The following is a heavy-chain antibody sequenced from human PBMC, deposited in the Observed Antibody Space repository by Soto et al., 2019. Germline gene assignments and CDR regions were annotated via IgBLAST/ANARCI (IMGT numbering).Heavy chain of an antibody. CDR2: ISYDGSNK. CDR1: GFTFSSYG. Sequence: QVQLVESGGGVVQPGRSLRLSCAASGFTFSSYGMHWVRQAPGKGLEWVAVISYDGSNKYYADSVKGRFTISRDNAKNTLYLQMNSLRAEDTAVYYCAKKDRKVVPAAIVDYWGQGTLVTVSS. D-gene: IGHD2-2*01. V-gene: IGHV3-30*18. CDR3: AKKDRKVVPAAIVDY. J-gene: IGHJ4*02.